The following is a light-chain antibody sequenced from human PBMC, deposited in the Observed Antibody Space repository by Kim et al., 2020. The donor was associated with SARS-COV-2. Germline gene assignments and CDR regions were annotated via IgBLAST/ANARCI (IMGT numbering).Light chain of an antibody. Sequence: QSVLTQPPSASGAPGQRVTISCSGGRSNIGSNYVYWYQQFPGMAPKLLIYRSTQRPAGVPDRFSASKSDTSASLAISGLRSGDEADYYCAAWDDSLRDRLFGGGTKLTVL. CDR2: RST. CDR1: RSNIGSNY. V-gene: IGLV1-47*01. J-gene: IGLJ2*01. CDR3: AAWDDSLRDRL.